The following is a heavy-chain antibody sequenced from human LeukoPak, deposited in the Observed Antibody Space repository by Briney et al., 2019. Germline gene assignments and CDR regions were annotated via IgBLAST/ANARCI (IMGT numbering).Heavy chain of an antibody. CDR2: IWYDGSNK. Sequence: GGSLRLSCAASGFTFSSYGMHWVRQAPGKGLEWVAVIWYDGSNKYYADSVKGRFTISRDNSKNTLYLQMNSLRAEDTAVYYCARPMVRRYYYYGMDVWGQGTTVTVSS. V-gene: IGHV3-33*01. D-gene: IGHD3-10*01. J-gene: IGHJ6*02. CDR1: GFTFSSYG. CDR3: ARPMVRRYYYYGMDV.